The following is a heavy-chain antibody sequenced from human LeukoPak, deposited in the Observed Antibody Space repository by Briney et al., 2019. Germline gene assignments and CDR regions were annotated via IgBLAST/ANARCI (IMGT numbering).Heavy chain of an antibody. J-gene: IGHJ4*02. Sequence: GGSLRLSCAASGFTVSSNYMSWVRQAPGKGLEWVSVIYSGGSTYYADSVKGRFTISRDNSKNTLYLQMNSLRAEDTAVYYRAGYDSSGYYYVNARHTFDYWGQGTLVTVSS. V-gene: IGHV3-66*01. CDR1: GFTVSSNY. CDR3: AGYDSSGYYYVNARHTFDY. CDR2: IYSGGST. D-gene: IGHD3-22*01.